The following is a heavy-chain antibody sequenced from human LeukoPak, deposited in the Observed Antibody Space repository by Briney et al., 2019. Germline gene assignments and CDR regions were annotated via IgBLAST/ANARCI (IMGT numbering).Heavy chain of an antibody. CDR2: IGDNGGNT. CDR3: AKIPVSYSSGWSNFDY. J-gene: IGHJ4*02. V-gene: IGHV3-23*01. CDR1: GFTFSSYA. Sequence: GGSLRLSCAASGFTFSSYAMSWVRQTPRTGLEWVSGIGDNGGNTYYADSVKGRFTVSRDNSKNTLFLQMNSLRAEDTAVYYCAKIPVSYSSGWSNFDYWGQGTLVTVSS. D-gene: IGHD6-19*01.